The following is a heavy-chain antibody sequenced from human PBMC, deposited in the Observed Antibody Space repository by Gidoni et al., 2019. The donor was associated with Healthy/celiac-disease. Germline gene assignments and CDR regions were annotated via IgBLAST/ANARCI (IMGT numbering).Heavy chain of an antibody. CDR3: ARTSSDSSGHGADYFDY. D-gene: IGHD3-22*01. V-gene: IGHV2-70*04. Sequence: QVTLKESGPALVKPTQTLTLTCTFSGFSLSTSGMRVSWIRQPPGKALEWLARIDWDDDKFYSTSLKTRLTISKDTSKNQVVLTMTNMDPVDTATYYCARTSSDSSGHGADYFDYWGQGTLVTVSS. CDR2: IDWDDDK. CDR1: GFSLSTSGMR. J-gene: IGHJ4*02.